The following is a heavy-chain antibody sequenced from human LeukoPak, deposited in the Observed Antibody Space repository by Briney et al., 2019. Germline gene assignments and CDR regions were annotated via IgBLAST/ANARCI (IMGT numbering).Heavy chain of an antibody. D-gene: IGHD3-10*02. V-gene: IGHV3-30*18. CDR3: AKFFTGEYVRAFDV. J-gene: IGHJ3*01. Sequence: SCKASGYTFTNYYMHWVRQAPGKGLEWVAVISYDGSNKYYADSVKGRFTISRDNSKNTLYLQMNSLRAEDTAVYYCAKFFTGEYVRAFDVWGQGTMVTVSS. CDR1: GYTFTNYY. CDR2: ISYDGSNK.